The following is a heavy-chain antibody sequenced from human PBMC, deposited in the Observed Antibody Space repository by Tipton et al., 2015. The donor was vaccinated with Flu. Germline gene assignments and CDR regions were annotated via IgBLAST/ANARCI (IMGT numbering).Heavy chain of an antibody. J-gene: IGHJ3*02. CDR3: ARENWVGDAFDI. Sequence: SLRLSCAASGFTFSSYDMHWVRQATGKGLEWVSAIGTAGDTYYPGSVKGRFTISRDNSKNTLYLQMNSLRAEDTAVYYCARENWVGDAFDIWGQGTMVTVSS. CDR2: IGTAGDT. CDR1: GFTFSSYD. V-gene: IGHV3-13*01. D-gene: IGHD1-26*01.